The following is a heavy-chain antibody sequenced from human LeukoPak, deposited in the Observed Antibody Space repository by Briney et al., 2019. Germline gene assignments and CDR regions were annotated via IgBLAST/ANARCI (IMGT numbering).Heavy chain of an antibody. CDR2: IKHDGSET. V-gene: IGHV3-7*01. J-gene: IGHJ4*02. D-gene: IGHD3-10*01. Sequence: GALRLSCAASGFTFSSYWMSWVRQAPGKGLEWVADIKHDGSETYYVDSVKGRFTISRDNAKNSLYLQMNSLRAEDTAVFYCARVPFTQGYYGSVTFYGFDYWGQGTLVTVSP. CDR1: GFTFSSYW. CDR3: ARVPFTQGYYGSVTFYGFDY.